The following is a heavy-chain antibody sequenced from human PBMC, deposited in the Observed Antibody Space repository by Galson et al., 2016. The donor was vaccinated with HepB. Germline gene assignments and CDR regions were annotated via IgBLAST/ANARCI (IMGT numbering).Heavy chain of an antibody. D-gene: IGHD6-19*01. CDR2: INANSGGT. V-gene: IGHV1-2*02. J-gene: IGHJ4*02. CDR1: GYTFTGYY. Sequence: SVKVSCKASGYTFTGYYMHWLRQAPGQRLEWVGWINANSGGTKYAENLQGRVTMTRDTAVSTAYMELRTLTSDDTAVYYCASQPVSGSYGVYWGQGTLATVSS. CDR3: ASQPVSGSYGVY.